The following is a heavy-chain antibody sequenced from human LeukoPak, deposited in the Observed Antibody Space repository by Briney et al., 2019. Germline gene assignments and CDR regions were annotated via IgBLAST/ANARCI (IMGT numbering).Heavy chain of an antibody. V-gene: IGHV3-23*01. Sequence: PGGSLRLSCAASGFTFSSYAMSWVRQAPGKGLEWVSGTSGSGGSTYYAGSVKGRFTISRDNSKNTLYLQMNSLRVEDTAVYYCAKNGGSQCYSHLDSWGQETLVTVSS. CDR2: TSGSGGST. CDR1: GFTFSSYA. D-gene: IGHD2-15*01. CDR3: AKNGGSQCYSHLDS. J-gene: IGHJ4*02.